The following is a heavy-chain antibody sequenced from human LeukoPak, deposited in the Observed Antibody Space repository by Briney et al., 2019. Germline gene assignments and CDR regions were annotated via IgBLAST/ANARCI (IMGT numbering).Heavy chain of an antibody. CDR3: VREARGYHYTYFDY. CDR1: GFTLGSHD. V-gene: IGHV3-13*01. D-gene: IGHD5-18*01. CDR2: VSSGFHA. Sequence: GGSLRLSCTASGFTLGSHDMHWVRQIPGQGLEWVAAVSSGFHAFFADSVQGRFTVSREDARNSLCLQMNSLRAGDTAVYYCVREARGYHYTYFDYWGQGTLSPSPQ. J-gene: IGHJ4*02.